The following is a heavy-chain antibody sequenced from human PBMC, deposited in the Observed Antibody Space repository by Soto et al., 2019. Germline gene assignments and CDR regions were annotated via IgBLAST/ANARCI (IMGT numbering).Heavy chain of an antibody. D-gene: IGHD4-17*01. J-gene: IGHJ4*02. Sequence: ASVNVTCLASGFTLPHYGSTCVRQAPGQGLEWMGWISAYNGNTNYAQKLQGRVTMTTDTSTSTAYMELRSLRSDDTAVYYCARGATVVNEIDYWGQGTLVSVSS. CDR1: GFTLPHYG. V-gene: IGHV1-18*01. CDR3: ARGATVVNEIDY. CDR2: ISAYNGNT.